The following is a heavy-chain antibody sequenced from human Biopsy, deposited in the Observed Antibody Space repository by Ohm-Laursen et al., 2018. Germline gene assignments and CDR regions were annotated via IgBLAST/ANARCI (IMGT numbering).Heavy chain of an antibody. V-gene: IGHV3-33*01. J-gene: IGHJ6*02. D-gene: IGHD1-26*01. CDR1: GFTFSVYA. Sequence: SLRLSCTESGFTFSVYAMHWVRQAPGKGLEWVAIIWYDGSSEYYADSVKGRFTISRDSSKNTVYLQINSLRVEDTAVYYCARDPIVGSKADGMDVWGQGTTVTVSS. CDR2: IWYDGSSE. CDR3: ARDPIVGSKADGMDV.